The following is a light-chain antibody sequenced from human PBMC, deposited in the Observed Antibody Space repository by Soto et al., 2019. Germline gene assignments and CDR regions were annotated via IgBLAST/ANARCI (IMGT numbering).Light chain of an antibody. CDR1: QSIDIY. J-gene: IGKJ3*01. V-gene: IGKV1-39*01. CDR3: QQSYSPPT. Sequence: QLTHSPSSLSASVGDRVTITCRASQSIDIYLHLYEMKSGKAPKLLFYIASNFHGGVPSRFSGSGSGTDFTLTIISLQPEDFATYHCQQSYSPPTLGPGTKVDIK. CDR2: IAS.